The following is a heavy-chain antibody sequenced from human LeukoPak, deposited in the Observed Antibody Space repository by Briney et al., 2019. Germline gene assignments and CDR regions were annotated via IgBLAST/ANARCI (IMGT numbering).Heavy chain of an antibody. D-gene: IGHD6-25*01. CDR1: EFTFSSYS. Sequence: GGSLRLSCAASEFTFSSYSINWVRQAPGKGLEWISFISSSSSYIYYADSVKGRFSISRDNAKNSLYLQMNSLRAEDTAVYYCAPGIAAHWGQGTLVTVSS. J-gene: IGHJ4*02. CDR3: APGIAAH. V-gene: IGHV3-21*01. CDR2: ISSSSSYI.